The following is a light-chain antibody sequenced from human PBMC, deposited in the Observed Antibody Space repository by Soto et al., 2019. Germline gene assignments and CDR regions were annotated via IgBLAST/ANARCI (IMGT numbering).Light chain of an antibody. CDR3: QQYGITPWT. J-gene: IGKJ1*01. V-gene: IGKV3-20*01. Sequence: EIVLTQSPGTLSLSPGERATLSCRASQSVSSSYLAWYYQKPGQAPRLLIYGASSRATAIPDRFSGSGSGTAFTLTVSRLEPEDFAVYYCQQYGITPWTFGQGTKVEIK. CDR2: GAS. CDR1: QSVSSSY.